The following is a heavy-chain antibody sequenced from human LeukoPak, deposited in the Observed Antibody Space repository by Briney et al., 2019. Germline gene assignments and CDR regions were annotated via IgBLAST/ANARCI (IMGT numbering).Heavy chain of an antibody. Sequence: SETLSLTCTVSGGSINSCYWSWIPQPPGKGLEWIGYIHYSGSTNYNPSRKSRVTISVDTSKNQFSLKLSSVTAADTAVYYCAKSNYGDYSPTFFDPWGQGTLVTVSS. D-gene: IGHD4-17*01. CDR3: AKSNYGDYSPTFFDP. CDR1: GGSINSCY. CDR2: IHYSGST. J-gene: IGHJ5*02. V-gene: IGHV4-59*08.